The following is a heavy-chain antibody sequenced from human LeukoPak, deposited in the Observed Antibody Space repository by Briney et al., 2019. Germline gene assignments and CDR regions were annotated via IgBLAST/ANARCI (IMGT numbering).Heavy chain of an antibody. CDR1: GFSLSTSGVG. V-gene: IGHV2-5*01. J-gene: IGHJ5*02. D-gene: IGHD3-3*01. Sequence: SGPTLVKPTQTLTLTCTFSGFSLSTSGVGVGWIRQPPGKALEWLALIYWNDDKRYSPSLKSRLTITKDTSKNQVVLTMTNMDPVDTATYYCAHLPLRGTMFGVVDEGWFDPWGQGTLVTVSS. CDR3: AHLPLRGTMFGVVDEGWFDP. CDR2: IYWNDDK.